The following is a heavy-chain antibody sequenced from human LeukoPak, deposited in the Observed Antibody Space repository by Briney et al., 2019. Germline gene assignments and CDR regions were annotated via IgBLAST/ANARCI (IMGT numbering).Heavy chain of an antibody. V-gene: IGHV3-48*01. J-gene: IGHJ4*02. Sequence: GGSLRLSCVTSGFPFSTYSMNWVRQAPGKGLEWLSYITSTSDTIYYADSVKGRFTISRDNAKNSLYLQMNSLRAEDTAVYYCAKDGCSSTSCYCAYWGQGTLVTVSS. D-gene: IGHD2-2*01. CDR2: ITSTSDTI. CDR3: AKDGCSSTSCYCAY. CDR1: GFPFSTYS.